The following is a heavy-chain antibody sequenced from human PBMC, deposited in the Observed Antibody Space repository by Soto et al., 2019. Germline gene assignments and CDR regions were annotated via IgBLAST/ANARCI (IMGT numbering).Heavy chain of an antibody. V-gene: IGHV3-48*01. CDR3: ARELGFDAVARMDV. CDR1: GVTFSSYS. D-gene: IGHD6-19*01. Sequence: EVQLVESGGGLVQPGGSLRLSCTASGVTFSSYSMVWVRQAPGKGLEWVSYISSSSSSIYYADSVKGRFSTSRDNAKNSTSLQMDSLRVEDKGVYYCARELGFDAVARMDVWGQGTTVIVSS. CDR2: ISSSSSSI. J-gene: IGHJ6*02.